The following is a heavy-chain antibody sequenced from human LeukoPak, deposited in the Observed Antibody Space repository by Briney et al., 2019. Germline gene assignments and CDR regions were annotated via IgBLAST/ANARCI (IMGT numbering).Heavy chain of an antibody. D-gene: IGHD6-13*01. CDR1: GYTFTSYS. CDR3: AKDPCITASITCSFDH. J-gene: IGHJ4*02. Sequence: ASVKVSCKASGYTFTSYSMHWVRQAPGQRLEWMGWVNTGKGETKYSQNFQGRVTITSDTYASTVYLDLTSLRSEDTAVYYCAKDPCITASITCSFDHWGQGTLVTVSS. V-gene: IGHV1-3*04. CDR2: VNTGKGET.